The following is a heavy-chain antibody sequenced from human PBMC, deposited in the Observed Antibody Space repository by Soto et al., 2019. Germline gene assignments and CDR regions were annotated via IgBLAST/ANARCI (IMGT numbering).Heavy chain of an antibody. V-gene: IGHV3-9*01. CDR1: GFTFDDYA. D-gene: IGHD2-15*01. CDR2: ISWNSNII. J-gene: IGHJ4*02. Sequence: EVQLVESGGGLVQPGRSLRLSCAASGFTFDDYAMHWVRRVPGKGLEWVSSISWNSNIIGYADSVKGRFTISRDNAKNSLCLQMNRLRREDTALYYCAKGGPDGFCSGGRCYFDYWGQGSLVTVSS. CDR3: AKGGPDGFCSGGRCYFDY.